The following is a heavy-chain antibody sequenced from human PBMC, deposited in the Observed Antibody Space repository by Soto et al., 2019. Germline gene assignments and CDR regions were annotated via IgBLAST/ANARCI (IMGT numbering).Heavy chain of an antibody. CDR2: ISSDGSNE. Sequence: QVQLVESGGGVVQPGRSLRLSCAASGFPFSDYGIHWVRQAPGKGLEWVAVISSDGSNEYYADSVKGRFNISRDKSKNTVSLQMNSLTTEDSASYYCAKQISPYCSRVTCYDLYFYYAMDVWGQGTTVTVSS. CDR3: AKQISPYCSRVTCYDLYFYYAMDV. J-gene: IGHJ6*02. D-gene: IGHD2-2*01. V-gene: IGHV3-30*18. CDR1: GFPFSDYG.